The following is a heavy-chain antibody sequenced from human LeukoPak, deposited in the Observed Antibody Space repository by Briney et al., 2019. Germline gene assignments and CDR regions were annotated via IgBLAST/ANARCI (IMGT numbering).Heavy chain of an antibody. D-gene: IGHD1-1*01. Sequence: ASVKVSCKASGYIFTSYSMHWVRQAPGQGLEWMGLINPRGGSTSYAQKFQGRVTMTRDTSTSTVYMELSSLSSEDTAVYYCARDGTANYYYGMDVWGQGTTVTVSS. CDR1: GYIFTSYS. CDR2: INPRGGST. V-gene: IGHV1-46*01. J-gene: IGHJ6*02. CDR3: ARDGTANYYYGMDV.